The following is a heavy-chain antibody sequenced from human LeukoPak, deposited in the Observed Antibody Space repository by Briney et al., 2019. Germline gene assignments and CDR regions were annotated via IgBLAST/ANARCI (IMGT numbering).Heavy chain of an antibody. CDR2: IYYSGST. V-gene: IGHV4-31*03. CDR1: GGPISSGGYY. J-gene: IGHJ4*02. CDR3: ARGGLGGITAYSNYLFDY. Sequence: SETLSLTCTVSGGPISSGGYYWSWIRQHPGKGLEWIGYIYYSGSTYYNPSLKSRVTISVDTSKNQFSLNLTSVTAADTAVYYCARGGLGGITAYSNYLFDYWGQGTLVTVSS. D-gene: IGHD4-11*01.